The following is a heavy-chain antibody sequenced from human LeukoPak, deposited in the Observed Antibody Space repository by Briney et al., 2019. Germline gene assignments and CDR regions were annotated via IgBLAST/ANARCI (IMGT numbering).Heavy chain of an antibody. J-gene: IGHJ4*02. D-gene: IGHD5-12*01. Sequence: GASVTVSRKASGYTFTDYHLHWVRQAPGQGLEWVGWINADGGANYAQEFQGRVTMTRDTSISTAYMELSSLRSDDTAVYYCARYPLGYSGYLKDWGQGTLVTVSS. CDR2: INADGGA. CDR1: GYTFTDYH. V-gene: IGHV1-2*02. CDR3: ARYPLGYSGYLKD.